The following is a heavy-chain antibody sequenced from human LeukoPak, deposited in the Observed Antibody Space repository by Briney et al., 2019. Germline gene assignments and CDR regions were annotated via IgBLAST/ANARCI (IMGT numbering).Heavy chain of an antibody. V-gene: IGHV4-39*02. CDR2: NYYDEST. CDR3: ASSVWWPYYFDY. J-gene: IGHJ4*02. CDR1: GGSIRGNGYY. D-gene: IGHD4/OR15-4a*01. Sequence: SETLSLTCTVSGGSIRGNGYYWGWIRQAPGKGLEWTGSNYYDESTYYNPSLKRRVTISVDTPKNYFSLKLSSVTAADTAVYYCASSVWWPYYFDYWGQGTLVTVSS.